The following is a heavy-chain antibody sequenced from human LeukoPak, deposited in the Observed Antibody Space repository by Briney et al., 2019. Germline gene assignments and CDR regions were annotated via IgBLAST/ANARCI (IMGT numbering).Heavy chain of an antibody. Sequence: SETLSLTCAVYGGSINGYYWSWIRQPPGKGREWVGEINHSGSTNYNRSRKSRVTISLDMSNNQFPLKLTSRPTADTALDYCARGREGTAVPYFDYWGQGTLVIVSS. CDR1: GGSINGYY. CDR3: ARGREGTAVPYFDY. CDR2: INHSGST. V-gene: IGHV4-34*01. D-gene: IGHD6-19*01. J-gene: IGHJ4*02.